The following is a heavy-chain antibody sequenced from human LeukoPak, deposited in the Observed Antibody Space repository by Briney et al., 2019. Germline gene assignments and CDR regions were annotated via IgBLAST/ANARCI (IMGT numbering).Heavy chain of an antibody. CDR1: GYTFTGYY. CDR2: INPNSGGT. J-gene: IGHJ5*02. Sequence: ASVKVSCKASGYTFTGYYMHWVRQAPGQGLEWMGWINPNSGGTNYAQKFQGRVTMTRDTSISTAYMELSRLRSDDTAVYYCARGGASGSHLHWFDPWGQGTLVTVSS. CDR3: ARGGASGSHLHWFDP. D-gene: IGHD3-10*01. V-gene: IGHV1-2*02.